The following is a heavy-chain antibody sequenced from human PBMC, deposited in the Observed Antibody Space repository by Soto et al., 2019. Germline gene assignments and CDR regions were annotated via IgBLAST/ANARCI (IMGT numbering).Heavy chain of an antibody. D-gene: IGHD5-18*01. V-gene: IGHV4-59*08. CDR1: GGSISSYY. CDR2: IYYSGST. CDR3: ARHSAGYSYGYMDYFDY. J-gene: IGHJ4*02. Sequence: PSETLSLTCTVSGGSISSYYWSWIRQPPGKGLEWIGYIYYSGSTNYNPSLKSRVTISVDTPKNQFSLKLSSVTAAGTAVYYCARHSAGYSYGYMDYFDYWGQGTLVTSPQ.